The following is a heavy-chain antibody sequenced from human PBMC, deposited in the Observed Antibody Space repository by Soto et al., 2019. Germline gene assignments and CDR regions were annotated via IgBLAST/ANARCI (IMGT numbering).Heavy chain of an antibody. Sequence: SETLSLTCAVSSGSISSSNWWSWVRQPPGKGLEWIGEIYHSGSTNYNPSLKSRVTISVDKSKNQFSLKLSSVTAADTAVYYCARGSVEDGGTLDYWGQGTLVTVSS. D-gene: IGHD1-1*01. V-gene: IGHV4-4*02. CDR3: ARGSVEDGGTLDY. J-gene: IGHJ4*02. CDR2: IYHSGST. CDR1: SGSISSSNW.